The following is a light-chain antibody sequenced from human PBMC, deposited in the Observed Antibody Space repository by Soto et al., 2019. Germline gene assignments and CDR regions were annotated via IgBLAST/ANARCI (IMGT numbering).Light chain of an antibody. CDR3: QQRRNWPPT. CDR1: QRVSSY. Sequence: ENVLTQSPATLSLSPGEKDTPSCRASQRVSSYLAWYQQKPGQAPGLLIYDASNGATGIPARFSGRGSGTDFPLTFSSLEPEDFAVYYCQQRRNWPPTFGQGTKV. V-gene: IGKV3-11*01. J-gene: IGKJ1*01. CDR2: DAS.